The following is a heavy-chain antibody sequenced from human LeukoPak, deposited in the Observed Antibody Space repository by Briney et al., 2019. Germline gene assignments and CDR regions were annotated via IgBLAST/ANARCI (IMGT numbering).Heavy chain of an antibody. CDR2: INQGGSEK. D-gene: IGHD1-14*01. CDR1: GFTFSGHW. CDR3: TRDRSRAEDD. Sequence: GESLKISCAASGFTFSGHWMSWVRQAPGKGLEWVANINQGGSEKYYVDSVKGRFTISRDNANNLLYLQMNSLRGEDTAVYYCTRDRSRAEDDWGQGTLVTVSS. V-gene: IGHV3-7*01. J-gene: IGHJ4*02.